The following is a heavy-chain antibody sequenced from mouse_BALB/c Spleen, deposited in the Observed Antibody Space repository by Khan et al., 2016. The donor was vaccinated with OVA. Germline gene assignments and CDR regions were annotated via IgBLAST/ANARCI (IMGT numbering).Heavy chain of an antibody. CDR2: INTYTGEP. CDR1: GYTFTNYG. V-gene: IGHV9-3-1*01. Sequence: QIQLVQSGPELKKPGETVKISCKASGYTFTNYGMNWVKQAPGKGLKWMGWINTYTGEPTYADDFKGRFAFSLETSASTAYLQINNLKNEDTATXFCARYYGSSYDYFDYWGQGTTLTVSS. D-gene: IGHD1-1*01. CDR3: ARYYGSSYDYFDY. J-gene: IGHJ2*01.